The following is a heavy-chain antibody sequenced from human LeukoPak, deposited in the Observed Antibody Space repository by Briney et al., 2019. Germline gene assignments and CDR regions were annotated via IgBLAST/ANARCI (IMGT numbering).Heavy chain of an antibody. V-gene: IGHV3-23*01. J-gene: IGHJ5*02. D-gene: IGHD6-13*01. CDR2: ISGSGGST. CDR1: GFTFSSYW. CDR3: AKDGSSSYVSSWFDP. Sequence: PGGSLRLSCAASGFTFSSYWMHWVRQAPGKGLEWVSAISGSGGSTYYADSVKGRFTISRDNSKNTLYLQMNSLRAEDTAVYYCAKDGSSSYVSSWFDPWGQGTLVTVSS.